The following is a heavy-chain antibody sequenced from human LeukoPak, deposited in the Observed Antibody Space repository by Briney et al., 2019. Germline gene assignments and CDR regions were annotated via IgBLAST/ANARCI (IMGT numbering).Heavy chain of an antibody. CDR1: GYTLTELS. D-gene: IGHD2-15*01. Sequence: ASAKVSCKVSGYTLTELSMHWVRQAPGKGLEWMGGFDPEDGETIYAQKFQGRVTMTEDTSTDTAYMELSSLRSEDTAVYYCATGYCSGGSCFVHRFGVFDYWGQGTLVTVSS. V-gene: IGHV1-24*01. CDR3: ATGYCSGGSCFVHRFGVFDY. J-gene: IGHJ4*02. CDR2: FDPEDGET.